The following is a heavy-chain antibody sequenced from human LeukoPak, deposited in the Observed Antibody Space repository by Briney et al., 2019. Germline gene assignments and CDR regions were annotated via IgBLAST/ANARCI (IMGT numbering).Heavy chain of an antibody. J-gene: IGHJ4*02. Sequence: GGSLRLSCAASGFTFSWYWMSWVRQAPGKGLEWVANIKEDGSIKYYVDSVKGRLTISRDNAKSSVYLQVNSLRAEDTALYYCARIGYSSSSIDHWGQGTLVTVSS. V-gene: IGHV3-7*01. CDR2: IKEDGSIK. CDR1: GFTFSWYW. CDR3: ARIGYSSSSIDH. D-gene: IGHD6-13*01.